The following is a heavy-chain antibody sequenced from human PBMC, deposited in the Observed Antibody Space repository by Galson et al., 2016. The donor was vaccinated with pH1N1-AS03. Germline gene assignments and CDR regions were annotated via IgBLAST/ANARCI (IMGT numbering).Heavy chain of an antibody. CDR3: VRGSRELVGIDL. Sequence: SLRLSCAVSGFTFSNFWMPWVRQAPGKGLVWVSRIPEDGNYPDYADSVKGRFTISRDNAKNTLYLQMSSLRAEDTAVYYCVRGSRELVGIDLWGQGSLGTVSS. CDR1: GFTFSNFW. D-gene: IGHD2-15*01. CDR2: IPEDGNYP. J-gene: IGHJ5*02. V-gene: IGHV3-74*01.